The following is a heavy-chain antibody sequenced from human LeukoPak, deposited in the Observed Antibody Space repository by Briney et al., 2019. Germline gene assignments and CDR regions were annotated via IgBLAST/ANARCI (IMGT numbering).Heavy chain of an antibody. CDR3: ARDPGRQYSSVADV. CDR1: GFSFGSYW. CDR2: IKEDGSKI. D-gene: IGHD3-22*01. Sequence: PGGSLRLSCTASGFSFGSYWMNWVRQAPGKGLEWLANIKEDGSKIYYLDSVKGRFTISRDNAKNSLYLRMDSLRAADTAVYYCARDPGRQYSSVADVWGQGTTVTVSS. J-gene: IGHJ6*02. V-gene: IGHV3-7*03.